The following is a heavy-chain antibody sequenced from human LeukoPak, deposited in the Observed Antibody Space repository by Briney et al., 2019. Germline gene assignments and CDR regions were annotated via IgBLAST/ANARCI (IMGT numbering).Heavy chain of an antibody. CDR1: GFTFSNYA. Sequence: GGSLRLSCAASGFTFSNYAMSWVRQAPGKGLDWVSTISPSDSSTYCADSVKGRFTISRDNSKNTLYLQMNSLRAEDTAVYYCAKRGSGEDYWGQGTLVTVSS. D-gene: IGHD6-19*01. CDR3: AKRGSGEDY. CDR2: ISPSDSST. V-gene: IGHV3-23*01. J-gene: IGHJ4*02.